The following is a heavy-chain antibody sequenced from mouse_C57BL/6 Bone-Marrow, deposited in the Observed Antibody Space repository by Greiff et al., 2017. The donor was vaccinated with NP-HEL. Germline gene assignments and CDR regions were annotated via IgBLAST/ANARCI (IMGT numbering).Heavy chain of an antibody. D-gene: IGHD1-1*01. CDR2: IYPRSGNT. CDR3: AGGYYGSSAYYFDY. CDR1: GYTFTSYG. J-gene: IGHJ2*01. V-gene: IGHV1-81*01. Sequence: VQLQQSGAELARPGASVKLSCKASGYTFTSYGISWVKQRTGQGLEWIGEIYPRSGNTYYNEKFKGKATLTADKSSSTAYMELRSLTSEDSAVYFCAGGYYGSSAYYFDYWGQGTTLTVSS.